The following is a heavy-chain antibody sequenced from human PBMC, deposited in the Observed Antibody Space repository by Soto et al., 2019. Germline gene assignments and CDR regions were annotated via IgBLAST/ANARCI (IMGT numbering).Heavy chain of an antibody. CDR3: TTISLPWFGDDY. CDR1: GITFNNAW. V-gene: IGHV3-15*01. D-gene: IGHD3-10*01. Sequence: EVQLVESGGGLVKPGGSLRLSCAVSGITFNNAWMSWVRQAPGKGLEWIGRIKRKIDGETTDYAAPVKGRFIISRDDSKDTLYLQMTSLETEDTAVYYCTTISLPWFGDDYWGQGTLVTVSS. J-gene: IGHJ4*02. CDR2: IKRKIDGETT.